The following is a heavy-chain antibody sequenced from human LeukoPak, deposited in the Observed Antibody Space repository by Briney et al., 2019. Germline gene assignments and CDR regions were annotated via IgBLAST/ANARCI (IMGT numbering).Heavy chain of an antibody. CDR2: ISYDGSNK. Sequence: GGSLRLSCAVSGFTFSSYAMHWVRQAPGKGLEWVAVISYDGSNKYYADSVKGRFTISRDNSKNTLYLQMNSLRAEDTAVYYCARIPYSSRLTFDIWGQGTMVTVSS. CDR1: GFTFSSYA. J-gene: IGHJ3*02. V-gene: IGHV3-30-3*01. D-gene: IGHD6-19*01. CDR3: ARIPYSSRLTFDI.